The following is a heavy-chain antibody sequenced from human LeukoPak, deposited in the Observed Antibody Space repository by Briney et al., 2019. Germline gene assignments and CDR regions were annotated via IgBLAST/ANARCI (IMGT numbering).Heavy chain of an antibody. CDR3: ARDAGGYYDSSGYHNYYFDY. Sequence: SVKASCKASGVTFSSYAISWVRQAPGQGLEWMGGIIPIFGTANYAQKFQGRVTITADESTSTAYMELSSLRSEDTAVYYCARDAGGYYDSSGYHNYYFDYWGQGTLVTVSS. CDR1: GVTFSSYA. D-gene: IGHD3-22*01. V-gene: IGHV1-69*13. J-gene: IGHJ4*02. CDR2: IIPIFGTA.